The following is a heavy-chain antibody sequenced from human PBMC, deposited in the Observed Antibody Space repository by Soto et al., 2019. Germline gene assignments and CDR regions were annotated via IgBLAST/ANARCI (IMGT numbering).Heavy chain of an antibody. V-gene: IGHV1-69*13. CDR2: IIPIFGTA. D-gene: IGHD6-19*01. Sequence: ASVKVSCKASGGTFSSYAISWVRQAPGQGLEWMGGIIPIFGTANYAQKFQGRVTITADESTSTAYMELSSLRSEDTAVYYCASGIAVADQGDYFDYWGQGTLVTVSS. CDR1: GGTFSSYA. J-gene: IGHJ4*02. CDR3: ASGIAVADQGDYFDY.